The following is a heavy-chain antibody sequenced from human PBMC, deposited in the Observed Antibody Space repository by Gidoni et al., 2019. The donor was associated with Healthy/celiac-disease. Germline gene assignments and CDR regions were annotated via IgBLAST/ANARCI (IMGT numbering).Heavy chain of an antibody. J-gene: IGHJ2*01. CDR2: IYYSGST. V-gene: IGHV4-39*01. CDR1: GGSISSSSYY. Sequence: LQLQESGPGLLKPSAPLSLTCTVSGGSISSSSYYWGWLRQPPGKGLEWIGSIYYSGSTYYTPSLKSRVTISVDTSKNQFSLKLSSVTAADTAVYYCASQFTVTYWYFDLWGRGTLVTVSS. CDR3: ASQFTVTYWYFDL. D-gene: IGHD4-17*01.